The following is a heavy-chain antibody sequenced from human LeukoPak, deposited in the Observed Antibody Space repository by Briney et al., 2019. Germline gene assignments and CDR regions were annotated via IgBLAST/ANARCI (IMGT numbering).Heavy chain of an antibody. CDR2: TRFDDSYK. D-gene: IGHD1-1*01. V-gene: IGHV3-30*02. Sequence: GGSLRLSCAASGFTLSSYGMHWVRQAPGKGPEWVAFTRFDDSYKAYGDSVKGRFTISRDNSKNTLYLQMDSLRSDDTAVYYCAKSSAGITWFDPWGQGTLVTVSS. CDR1: GFTLSSYG. CDR3: AKSSAGITWFDP. J-gene: IGHJ5*02.